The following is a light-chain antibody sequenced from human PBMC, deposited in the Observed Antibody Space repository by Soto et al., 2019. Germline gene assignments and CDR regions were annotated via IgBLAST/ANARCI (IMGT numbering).Light chain of an antibody. CDR2: TNN. J-gene: IGLJ2*01. CDR1: SSNTGSNY. Sequence: QSVLTQPPSASGTPGRRVTISCSGSSSNTGSNYVYWYQQLPGTAPKLLIDTNNQRPSGVPDRFSGSKSGTSASLAISGLRSEDEANYYCAAWDDSLSGRVFGGGTKLTVL. V-gene: IGLV1-47*01. CDR3: AAWDDSLSGRV.